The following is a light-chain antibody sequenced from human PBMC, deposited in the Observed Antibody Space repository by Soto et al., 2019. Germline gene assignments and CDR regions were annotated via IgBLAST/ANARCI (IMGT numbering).Light chain of an antibody. CDR2: EGS. CDR3: CSYTTSSTYV. J-gene: IGLJ1*01. CDR1: SSDVGSYNL. V-gene: IGLV2-23*01. Sequence: QSALTQPASVSGSPGQSITISCTGTSSDVGSYNLVSWYQQNPGKAPKLMIYEGSKRPSGVSNRFSGSKSGNTASLTISGLQAEDEADYYCCSYTTSSTYVFGTGTKLTVL.